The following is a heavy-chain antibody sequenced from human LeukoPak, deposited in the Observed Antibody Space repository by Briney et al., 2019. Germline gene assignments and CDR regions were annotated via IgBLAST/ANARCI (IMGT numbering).Heavy chain of an antibody. CDR3: AVQITMIVVVPYFDY. D-gene: IGHD3-22*01. CDR2: ISGTGTTI. Sequence: GGSLGLPCAASGLTFSDYYMTWIRQAPGKGLEWVSSISGTGTTIYSADSVRGRFTVSRDNARNSLFLHMNSLRAEDTAVYYCAVQITMIVVVPYFDYWGDGTLVTVSS. J-gene: IGHJ4*01. CDR1: GLTFSDYY. V-gene: IGHV3-11*04.